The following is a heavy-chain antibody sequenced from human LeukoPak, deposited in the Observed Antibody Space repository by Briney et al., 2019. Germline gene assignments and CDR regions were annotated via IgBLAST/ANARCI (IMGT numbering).Heavy chain of an antibody. J-gene: IGHJ5*02. D-gene: IGHD2-2*01. CDR2: INPNSGGT. Sequence: ASVKVSCKASGYTFTGYYMHWVRQAPGQGLEWMGWINPNSGGTNYAQKFQGRVTMTRDTSISTAYMELSRLRSDDTAVYYCARGTDEDIVVVPAAGFDPWGQGTLVTVSS. V-gene: IGHV1-2*02. CDR3: ARGTDEDIVVVPAAGFDP. CDR1: GYTFTGYY.